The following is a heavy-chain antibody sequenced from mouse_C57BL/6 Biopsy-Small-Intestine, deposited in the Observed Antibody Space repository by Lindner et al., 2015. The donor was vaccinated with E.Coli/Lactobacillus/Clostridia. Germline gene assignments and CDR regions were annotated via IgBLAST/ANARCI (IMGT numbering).Heavy chain of an antibody. V-gene: IGHV1-7*01. CDR2: INPSSGYT. CDR3: ARRGYGSSYDYFDY. Sequence: VQLQESGAELVKPGASVKLSCKASGYTFTEYTIHWVKQRSGRGLEWIGYINPSSGYTKYNQKFKDKATLTADKSSSTAYMQLSSLTYEDSAVYYCARRGYGSSYDYFDYWGQGTTLTVSS. CDR1: GYTFTEYT. D-gene: IGHD1-1*01. J-gene: IGHJ2*01.